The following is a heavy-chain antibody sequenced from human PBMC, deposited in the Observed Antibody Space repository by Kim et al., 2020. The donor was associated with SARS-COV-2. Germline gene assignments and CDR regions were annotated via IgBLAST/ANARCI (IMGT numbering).Heavy chain of an antibody. CDR2: INWNSDTR. J-gene: IGHJ6*02. Sequence: GGSLRLSYAASGFTFGDYAMDWVRQAPGKGLEWVSGINWNSDTRDYADSVKGRFTISRDNAKSSLFLQMNSLRPEDTALYYCVKDKTANIYYVLYVWGQ. D-gene: IGHD1-1*01. CDR1: GFTFGDYA. CDR3: VKDKTANIYYVLYV. V-gene: IGHV3-9*01.